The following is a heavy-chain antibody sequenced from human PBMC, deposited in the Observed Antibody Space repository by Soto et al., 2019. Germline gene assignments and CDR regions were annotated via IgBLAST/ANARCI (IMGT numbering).Heavy chain of an antibody. V-gene: IGHV3-21*01. Sequence: KPGGSLRLSCAASGFTFSSYSMNWVRQAPGKGLEWVSSISSSSSYIYYADSVKGRFTISRDNAKNSLYLQMNSLRAEDTAVYYCARAKLRGSSSPFDYWGQGTLVTVSS. CDR3: ARAKLRGSSSPFDY. CDR2: ISSSSSYI. CDR1: GFTFSSYS. J-gene: IGHJ4*02. D-gene: IGHD6-6*01.